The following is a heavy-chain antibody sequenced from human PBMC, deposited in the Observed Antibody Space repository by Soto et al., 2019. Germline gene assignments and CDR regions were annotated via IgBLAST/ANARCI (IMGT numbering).Heavy chain of an antibody. CDR2: IFSSGST. Sequence: SDTLSLTCTVSGGSINTFYGSWVRQPAGKGLEWIGRIFSSGSTSFNPSLESRVAMSVDTSKNHFSLNLSSVTAADMAVYYCAREGSYSAYNFAHGIQLWSFDFWGQGALVTVSS. V-gene: IGHV4-4*07. D-gene: IGHD5-12*01. J-gene: IGHJ4*02. CDR1: GGSINTFY. CDR3: AREGSYSAYNFAHGIQLWSFDF.